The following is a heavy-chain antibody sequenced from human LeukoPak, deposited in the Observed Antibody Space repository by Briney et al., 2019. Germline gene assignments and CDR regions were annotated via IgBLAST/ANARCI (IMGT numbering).Heavy chain of an antibody. CDR3: AKAEGYGARDY. CDR2: IHAGNGNT. Sequence: GASVKVSCKASGYTFTNYAMHWLRQAPGQRLEWMGWIHAGNGNTKYSQKFQGRVTMTRDTSTRTVYMELNNLTSGDTAVYYCAKAEGYGARDYWGQGTLVTVSS. CDR1: GYTFTNYA. D-gene: IGHD5-18*01. V-gene: IGHV1-3*01. J-gene: IGHJ4*02.